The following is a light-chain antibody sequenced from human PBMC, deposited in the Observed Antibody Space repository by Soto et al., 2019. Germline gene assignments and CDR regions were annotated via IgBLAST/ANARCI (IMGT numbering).Light chain of an antibody. J-gene: IGKJ1*01. CDR1: QGISSA. Sequence: ASQLTHSQSSLSASVGDRVTISCRAKQGISSALAWYQQKPGKAPKLLIFKASNLETGVPSRFSGSGSGTEFTLTISSLEPEDFATYYCQQYNSYPWTFGQGTKVDIK. CDR2: KAS. V-gene: IGKV1-13*02. CDR3: QQYNSYPWT.